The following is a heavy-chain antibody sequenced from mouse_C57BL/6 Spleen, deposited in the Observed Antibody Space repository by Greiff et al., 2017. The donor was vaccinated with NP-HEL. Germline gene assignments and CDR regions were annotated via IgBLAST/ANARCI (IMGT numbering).Heavy chain of an antibody. CDR1: GFNIKDYY. CDR3: TTGDGNYAWFAY. D-gene: IGHD2-1*01. V-gene: IGHV14-1*01. J-gene: IGHJ3*01. CDR2: IDPEDGDT. Sequence: EVKLQESGAELVRPGASVKLSCTASGFNIKDYYMHWVKQRPEQGLEWIGRIDPEDGDTEYAPKFQGKATMTADTSSNTAYLQLSSLTSEDTAVYYCTTGDGNYAWFAYWGQGTLVTVSA.